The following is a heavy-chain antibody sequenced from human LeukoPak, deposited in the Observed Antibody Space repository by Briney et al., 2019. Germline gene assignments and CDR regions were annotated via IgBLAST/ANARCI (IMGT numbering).Heavy chain of an antibody. CDR2: IYHSGST. J-gene: IGHJ3*02. V-gene: IGHV4-38-2*01. CDR3: ARTPLGIDAFDI. D-gene: IGHD7-27*01. CDR1: GYSISSGYY. Sequence: SETLSLTCAVSGYSISSGYYWGWIRQPPGQGLEWIGSIYHSGSTYYNPSLKSRVTISVDTSKNQFSLKLSSVTAADTAVYYCARTPLGIDAFDIWGQGTMVTVSS.